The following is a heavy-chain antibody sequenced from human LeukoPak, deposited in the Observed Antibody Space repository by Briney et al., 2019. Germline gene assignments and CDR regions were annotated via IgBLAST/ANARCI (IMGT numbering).Heavy chain of an antibody. CDR3: ARAVAVFWDAFDI. CDR2: MNTNSGNT. D-gene: IGHD6-19*01. CDR1: GYTFTSYD. Sequence: GASVKVSFKASGYTFTSYDINWGRKATGQGLEWMGWMNTNSGNTGYAQKFHGRVTMTRNTSISTAYMELSSLRSEDTAVYYCARAVAVFWDAFDIWGQGTMVTVSS. V-gene: IGHV1-8*01. J-gene: IGHJ3*02.